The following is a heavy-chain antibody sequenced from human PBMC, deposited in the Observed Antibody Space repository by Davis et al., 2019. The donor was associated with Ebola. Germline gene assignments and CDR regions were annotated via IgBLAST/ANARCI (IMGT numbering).Heavy chain of an antibody. CDR2: INSDVSST. CDR1: GFTFSSYW. CDR3: ARVRSGSYWRYFDY. J-gene: IGHJ4*02. V-gene: IGHV3-74*01. Sequence: GESLKISCAASGFTFSSYWMSWVRQAPGKGLVWVSRINSDVSSTSYADSVKGRFTISRDNAKNTLYLQMNSLRAEDTAVYYCARVRSGSYWRYFDYWGQGTLVTVSS. D-gene: IGHD1-26*01.